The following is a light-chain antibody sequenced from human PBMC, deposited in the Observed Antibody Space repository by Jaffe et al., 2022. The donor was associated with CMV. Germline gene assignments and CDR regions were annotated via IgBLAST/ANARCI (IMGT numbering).Light chain of an antibody. Sequence: EIVMTQSPATLSVSLGEGATLSCRASQSVRTNLAWYQQKPGQAPRLLISGASTRATGLPARFSGSGSGTEFTLTISSLQSEDFAVYYCQQYNNWPTTFGQGTKVEIK. CDR3: QQYNNWPTT. CDR1: QSVRTN. CDR2: GAS. V-gene: IGKV3-15*01. J-gene: IGKJ1*01.